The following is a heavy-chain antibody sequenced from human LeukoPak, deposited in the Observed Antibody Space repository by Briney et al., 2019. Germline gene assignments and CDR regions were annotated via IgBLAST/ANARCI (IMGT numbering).Heavy chain of an antibody. CDR2: IYSSGST. V-gene: IGHV4-4*07. Sequence: SETLSLTCTVSGGSISGHYWSWIRQPAGKGLEWIGRIYSSGSTNYNPSLKSRITMSIDTSKNQFSLKLSSVTAANTAVYYCAKDSSPLGFDYWGQGTLVTVSS. J-gene: IGHJ4*02. CDR3: AKDSSPLGFDY. CDR1: GGSISGHY.